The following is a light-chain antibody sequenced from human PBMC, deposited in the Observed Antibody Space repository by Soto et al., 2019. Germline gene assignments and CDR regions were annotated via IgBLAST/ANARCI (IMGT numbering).Light chain of an antibody. CDR3: GSYAGSLGGWV. CDR1: SSNIENNY. V-gene: IGLV1-51*02. CDR2: END. J-gene: IGLJ3*02. Sequence: QSVLTQPPSVSAAPGQKVTISCSGSSSNIENNYVSWYQQFPGTAPRVLIYENDKRPSGIPDRFSGSKSGTSATLGITGLQVGDGDECCSGSYAGSLGGWVFGRGTEL.